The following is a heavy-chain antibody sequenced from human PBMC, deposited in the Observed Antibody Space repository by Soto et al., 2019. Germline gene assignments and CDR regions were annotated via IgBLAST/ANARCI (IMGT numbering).Heavy chain of an antibody. Sequence: PGGSLRLSCAASGFTFSDYYMNWIRQAPGKGLEWVSYITSSGRTTYYADSVKGRFTISRDNSKNTLYLQMNSLRAEDTAVYYCARSGYSYGPFDYWGQGTLVTVSS. D-gene: IGHD5-18*01. CDR2: ITSSGRTT. CDR3: ARSGYSYGPFDY. V-gene: IGHV3-11*01. J-gene: IGHJ4*02. CDR1: GFTFSDYY.